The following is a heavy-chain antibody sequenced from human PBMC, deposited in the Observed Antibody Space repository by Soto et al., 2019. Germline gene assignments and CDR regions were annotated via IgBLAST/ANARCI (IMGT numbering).Heavy chain of an antibody. CDR2: IYYSGST. Sequence: SETLSLTCTVSGGSISSYYWSWIRQPTGRGLEWIGYIYYSGSTNYNPSLKSRVTISVDTSKNQFSLKLSSVTAADTAVYYCARDRDFEGTPGAFDIWGQGTMVTVSS. V-gene: IGHV4-59*01. D-gene: IGHD3-9*01. CDR1: GGSISSYY. CDR3: ARDRDFEGTPGAFDI. J-gene: IGHJ3*02.